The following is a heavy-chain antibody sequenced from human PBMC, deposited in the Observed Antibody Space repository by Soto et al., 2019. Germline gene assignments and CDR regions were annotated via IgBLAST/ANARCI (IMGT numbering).Heavy chain of an antibody. V-gene: IGHV3-30*18. CDR1: AFTFSRFA. Sequence: QGQLVQSGGGVVQPGRSLTLSCEASAFTFSRFAMHWVRQAPGKGLEWVALISFDGSKTLYTHSVKDRFTISRDNSKNTLFLQMNNLRAEDTAVYYCAKDVSVIVPIEKLNLFYYYGMDVWGQGTTVTVSS. CDR3: AKDVSVIVPIEKLNLFYYYGMDV. D-gene: IGHD2-2*01. CDR2: ISFDGSKT. J-gene: IGHJ6*02.